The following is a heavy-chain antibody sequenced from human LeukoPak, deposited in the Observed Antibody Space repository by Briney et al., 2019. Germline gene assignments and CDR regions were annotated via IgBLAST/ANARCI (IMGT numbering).Heavy chain of an antibody. J-gene: IGHJ4*02. Sequence: NPSETLSLTCSVSGGSISSYYWSWIRQSPENGLEWIGYIYNSGNTNYNLFLKSRVTISADTSKNQFSLKLTSVTAADTAVYYCARYRGTYGYYFDYWGQGKLVIVSS. V-gene: IGHV4-59*01. CDR1: GGSISSYY. CDR2: IYNSGNT. D-gene: IGHD5-24*01. CDR3: ARYRGTYGYYFDY.